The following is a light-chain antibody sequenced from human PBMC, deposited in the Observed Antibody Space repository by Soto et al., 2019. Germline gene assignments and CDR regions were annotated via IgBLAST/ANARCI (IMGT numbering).Light chain of an antibody. V-gene: IGKV1-5*03. CDR3: QQYTSYST. J-gene: IGKJ1*01. CDR1: QSINSW. Sequence: DIQMTQSPSTLSASVGDRVTITCRASQSINSWLAWYQQKPGRAPKLLIYKASSLESGVPSRFSGGGSGTEFTLTISSLQPDDFATYYCQQYTSYSTFGQGTKVEIK. CDR2: KAS.